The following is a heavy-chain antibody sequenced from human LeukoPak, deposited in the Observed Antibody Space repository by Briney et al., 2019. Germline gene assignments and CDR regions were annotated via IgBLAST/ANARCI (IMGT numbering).Heavy chain of an antibody. V-gene: IGHV3-13*01. J-gene: IGHJ6*03. CDR3: ARGPGSSSFYMDV. D-gene: IGHD6-6*01. Sequence: GGSLTLSCAASGFTFSSYDMHWVRQATGKGLEWVSAIGTAGDTYYPGSVKGRFTISRENAKTSLCLQMNSLRAGDAAVYYCARGPGSSSFYMDVWGKGTTVTVSS. CDR2: IGTAGDT. CDR1: GFTFSSYD.